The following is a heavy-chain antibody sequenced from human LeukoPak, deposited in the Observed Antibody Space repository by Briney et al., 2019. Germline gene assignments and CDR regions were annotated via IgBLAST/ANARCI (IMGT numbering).Heavy chain of an antibody. CDR2: IGTAGDT. D-gene: IGHD2-2*01. CDR3: ARALGYCSSTSCYGVYYGMDV. V-gene: IGHV3-13*04. Sequence: QSGGSLRLSCAASGFTFSSYDMHWVRQATGKGLEWVSAIGTAGDTYYPGSVKGRFTISRENAKNSLYLQMNSLRAGDTAVYYCARALGYCSSTSCYGVYYGMDVWGQGTTVTVSS. CDR1: GFTFSSYD. J-gene: IGHJ6*02.